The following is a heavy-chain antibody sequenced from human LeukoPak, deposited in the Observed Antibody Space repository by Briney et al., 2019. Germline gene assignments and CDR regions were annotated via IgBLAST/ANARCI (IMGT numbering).Heavy chain of an antibody. CDR1: GFTVSSIH. Sequence: GGSLRLSCAASGFTVSSIHMVWVRQAPGKGLEWVSVTYTGGNSYYADSVKGRFIISRDISKSTLYLQMNSLRAEDSALYYCARGGRGSAAVVAPRSFDIWGQGTMVTVSS. D-gene: IGHD3-22*01. CDR2: TYTGGNS. V-gene: IGHV3-53*01. J-gene: IGHJ3*02. CDR3: ARGGRGSAAVVAPRSFDI.